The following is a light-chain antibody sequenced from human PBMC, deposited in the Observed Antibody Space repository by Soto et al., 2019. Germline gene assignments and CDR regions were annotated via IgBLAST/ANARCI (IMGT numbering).Light chain of an antibody. Sequence: QSVLTQPPSASGTPGQRVTISCSGSSSNIGSNYVYWYQQLPGTAPKLLIYRNNQRRSGVPDRFSGSKSGTSASLAISGLRSEDEADYYCAAWDDSLSALFGGGTQLTVL. CDR3: AAWDDSLSAL. CDR2: RNN. J-gene: IGLJ2*01. V-gene: IGLV1-47*01. CDR1: SSNIGSNY.